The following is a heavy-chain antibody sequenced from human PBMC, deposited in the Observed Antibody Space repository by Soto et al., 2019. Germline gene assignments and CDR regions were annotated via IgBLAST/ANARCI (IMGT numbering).Heavy chain of an antibody. J-gene: IGHJ4*02. Sequence: VHLVQSGAEVKKPGASVKVSCQDSDYAFTTYGITWVRQAPGQGLEWMGWISAHNGNTNYAQKLQGRVTVTRDTSTSTAYMELRSLRYDDTAVYYCARGRYGDYWGQGALVTVSS. V-gene: IGHV1-18*01. CDR3: ARGRYGDY. CDR1: DYAFTTYG. CDR2: ISAHNGNT. D-gene: IGHD1-1*01.